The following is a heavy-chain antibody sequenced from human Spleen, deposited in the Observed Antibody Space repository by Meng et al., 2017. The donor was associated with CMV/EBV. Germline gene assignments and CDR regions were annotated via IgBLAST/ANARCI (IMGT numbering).Heavy chain of an antibody. CDR1: GNTFTDYH. CDR2: INPNSGVT. Sequence: QVQLVQSGAEVKKPGASVKVSRKASGNTFTDYHMHWVRQAPGQGLEWMGRINPNSGVTNYAQNFQGRVTMTRDTSISTAYMELTRLRSDDTAMYYCARDRGIRNWFDPWGQGTLVTVSS. CDR3: ARDRGIRNWFDP. D-gene: IGHD1-26*01. J-gene: IGHJ5*02. V-gene: IGHV1-2*06.